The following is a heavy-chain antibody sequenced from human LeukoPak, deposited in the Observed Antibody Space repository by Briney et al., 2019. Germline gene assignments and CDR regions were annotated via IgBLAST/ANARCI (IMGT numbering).Heavy chain of an antibody. J-gene: IGHJ4*02. Sequence: ASVKVSCKASGGTFSSYAISWVRQAPGQGLEWMRRIIPILGIANYAQKFQGRVTITTDESTSTAYMELSSLRSEDTAVYYCARAGGYNWNYEGYYFDYWGQGTLVTVSS. CDR3: ARAGGYNWNYEGYYFDY. CDR1: GGTFSSYA. CDR2: IIPILGIA. V-gene: IGHV1-69*04. D-gene: IGHD1-7*01.